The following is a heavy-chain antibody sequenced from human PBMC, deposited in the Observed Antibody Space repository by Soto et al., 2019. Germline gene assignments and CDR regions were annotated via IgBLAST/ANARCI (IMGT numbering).Heavy chain of an antibody. Sequence: GASVKVSCKASGYTFTSYGISWVRQAPGQGLEWMGWISAYNGNTNYVQKLQGRVTMTTDTSTSTAYMELRSLRSDDTAVYYCARDANYDFWSGYYWGPYYYYYYGMDVWGQGTTVTVSS. CDR1: GYTFTSYG. D-gene: IGHD3-3*01. CDR3: ARDANYDFWSGYYWGPYYYYYYGMDV. V-gene: IGHV1-18*04. J-gene: IGHJ6*02. CDR2: ISAYNGNT.